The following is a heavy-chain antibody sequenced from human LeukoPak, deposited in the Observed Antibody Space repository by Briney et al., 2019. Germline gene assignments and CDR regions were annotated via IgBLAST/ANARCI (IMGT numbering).Heavy chain of an antibody. CDR2: IRYDGSNK. D-gene: IGHD3-22*01. J-gene: IGHJ4*02. CDR3: AKDYYYDSSGYFWLGIDY. Sequence: GGSLRLSCAASGFTFSSYSMNWVRQAPGKGLEWVAFIRYDGSNKYYADSVKCRFTISRDNSKNTLYLQMNSLRAEDTAVYYCAKDYYYDSSGYFWLGIDYWGQGTLVTVSS. V-gene: IGHV3-30*02. CDR1: GFTFSSYS.